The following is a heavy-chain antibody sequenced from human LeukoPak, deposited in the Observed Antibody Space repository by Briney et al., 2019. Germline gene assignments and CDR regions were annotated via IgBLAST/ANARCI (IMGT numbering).Heavy chain of an antibody. CDR3: ARAQRRYCSSTSCYVSWFDP. J-gene: IGHJ5*02. Sequence: GSLRLSCAASGFTFSSYAMHWVRQAPGKGLEWVAVISYDGSNKYYADSVKGRFTISRDNSKNTLYLQMNSLRAEDTAVYYCARAQRRYCSSTSCYVSWFDPWGQGTLVTVSS. V-gene: IGHV3-30-3*01. D-gene: IGHD2-2*01. CDR2: ISYDGSNK. CDR1: GFTFSSYA.